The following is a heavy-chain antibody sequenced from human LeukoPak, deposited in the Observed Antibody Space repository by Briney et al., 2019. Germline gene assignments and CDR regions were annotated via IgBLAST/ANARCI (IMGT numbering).Heavy chain of an antibody. Sequence: GGSLRLSCAASGFTFSSSAMGWVRQTPGRGLECVSSTSGGGDTAYYADSVKGRFTISRDNSKNTLYLQMNSLRAEDTAVYYCAKAGPYYLDYWGQGTLVTVSS. J-gene: IGHJ4*02. CDR1: GFTFSSSA. CDR2: TSGGGDTA. D-gene: IGHD6-19*01. CDR3: AKAGPYYLDY. V-gene: IGHV3-23*01.